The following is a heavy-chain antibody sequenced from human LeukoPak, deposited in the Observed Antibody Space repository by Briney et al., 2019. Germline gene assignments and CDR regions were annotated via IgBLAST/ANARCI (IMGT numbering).Heavy chain of an antibody. J-gene: IGHJ6*02. CDR1: GLTFSSHW. CDR3: AKDRAGYYDSSGYYPFEMDV. CDR2: ITNDGSST. V-gene: IGHV3-74*01. D-gene: IGHD3-22*01. Sequence: GGSLRLSCAASGLTFSSHWMHWVRQAPGKGLVWVSRITNDGSSTTYADSVKGRFTISRDNSKNTLYLQMNSLRAEDTAVYYCAKDRAGYYDSSGYYPFEMDVWGQGTTVTVSS.